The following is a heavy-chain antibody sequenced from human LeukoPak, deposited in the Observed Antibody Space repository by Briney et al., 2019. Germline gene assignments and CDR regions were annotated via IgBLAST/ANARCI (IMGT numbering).Heavy chain of an antibody. J-gene: IGHJ4*02. CDR1: GFTFSSYA. V-gene: IGHV3-21*01. CDR2: ISSSSSYI. D-gene: IGHD5-12*01. Sequence: GGSLRLSCAASGFTFSSYAMSWVRQAPGKGLEWVSSISSSSSYIYYADSVKGRFTISRDNAKNSLYLQMNSLRAEDTAVYYCARVRRGYSGPGHFDYWGQGTLVTVSS. CDR3: ARVRRGYSGPGHFDY.